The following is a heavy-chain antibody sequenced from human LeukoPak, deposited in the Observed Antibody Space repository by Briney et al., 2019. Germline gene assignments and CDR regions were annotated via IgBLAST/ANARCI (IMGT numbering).Heavy chain of an antibody. D-gene: IGHD2-2*01. CDR1: GFTFSSYA. CDR2: ISGGST. J-gene: IGHJ5*02. V-gene: IGHV3-23*01. Sequence: GGSLRLSCAASGFTFSSYAMSWVRQAPGKGLEWVSAISGGSTYYADSVKGRFTISRDNSKNTLYLQMNSLRAEDTAVYYCAGEHCSSTSCYGWFDPWGQGTLVTVSS. CDR3: AGEHCSSTSCYGWFDP.